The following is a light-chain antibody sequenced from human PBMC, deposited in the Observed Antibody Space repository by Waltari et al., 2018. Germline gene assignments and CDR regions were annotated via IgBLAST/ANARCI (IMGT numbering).Light chain of an antibody. J-gene: IGKJ1*01. CDR2: DAS. CDR1: QMVSKD. Sequence: SCRASQMVSKDLAWYQQKPGQAPRLLIYDASTRATGIPDRFSGSGWGTDFSLTISRLEPEDFAVYYCQKYGTLPATFGQGTKVQ. V-gene: IGKV3-20*01. CDR3: QKYGTLPAT.